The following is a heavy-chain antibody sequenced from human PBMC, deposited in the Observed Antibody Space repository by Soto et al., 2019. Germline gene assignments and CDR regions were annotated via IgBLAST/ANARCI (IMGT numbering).Heavy chain of an antibody. CDR3: AREGRDGYNLYYFDY. CDR2: IIPIFGTA. J-gene: IGHJ4*02. CDR1: GGTFSSYA. Sequence: SVKVSCKASGGTFSSYAISWVRQAPGQGLEWMGGIIPIFGTANYAQKFQGRVTITADESTSTSYMELSSLRSEDTAVYYCAREGRDGYNLYYFDYWGQGTLVTVSS. D-gene: IGHD5-12*01. V-gene: IGHV1-69*13.